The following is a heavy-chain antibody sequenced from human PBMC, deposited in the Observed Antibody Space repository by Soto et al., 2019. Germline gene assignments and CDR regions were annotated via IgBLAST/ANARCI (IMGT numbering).Heavy chain of an antibody. CDR2: ISAYNGNT. D-gene: IGHD6-19*01. V-gene: IGHV1-18*01. CDR3: ARGGQWPPTRHFDP. CDR1: GYTFTSYG. Sequence: GGPVKVSCKASGYTFTSYGISWVRQAPGQGLEWMGWISAYNGNTNYAQKLQDRVNMTTDTSTSTAYMELRSLRSDDTAVYYCARGGQWPPTRHFDPWGQGTLVTVSS. J-gene: IGHJ5*02.